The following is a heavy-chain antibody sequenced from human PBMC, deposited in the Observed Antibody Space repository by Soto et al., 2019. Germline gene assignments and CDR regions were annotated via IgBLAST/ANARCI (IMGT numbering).Heavy chain of an antibody. D-gene: IGHD3-16*01. CDR3: GNGVKGGVDY. CDR2: INSDGSST. CDR1: GFTFSSYW. J-gene: IGHJ4*02. Sequence: EVQLVESGGGLVQPGGSLRLSCAASGFTFSSYWMHWVRQAPGKGLVWVSRINSDGSSTSYADSVKGRFTISRDNAKNTLDLPMNRLRAEDTAVYYCGNGVKGGVDYGGQGSLVTVSS. V-gene: IGHV3-74*01.